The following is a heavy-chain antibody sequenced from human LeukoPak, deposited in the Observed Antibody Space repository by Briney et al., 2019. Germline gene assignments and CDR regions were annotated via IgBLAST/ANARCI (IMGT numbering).Heavy chain of an antibody. CDR1: GFTFDDYA. CDR3: AKDPATVSYFDY. CDR2: ISWNSGSI. D-gene: IGHD4-11*01. V-gene: IGHV3-9*01. J-gene: IGHJ4*02. Sequence: GGSLRLSCAASGFTFDDYAMHWVRQAPGKGLEWVSGISWNSGSIGYADSVKGRFTISRDNAKYSLYLQMNSLRAEDTAVYYCAKDPATVSYFDYWGQGTLVTVSS.